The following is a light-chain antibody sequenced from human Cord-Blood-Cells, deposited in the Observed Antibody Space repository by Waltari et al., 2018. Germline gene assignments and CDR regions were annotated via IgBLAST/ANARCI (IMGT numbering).Light chain of an antibody. Sequence: QPALTQPRSLSGSPGQSVTIPCPGTSSDVGGYNSVSWYQQPPGKAPKLLISDGRKRPAGVHDRFSGDKAGKTGARTISGRQGEDEADYYCCSYAGSYTVRFGGGTKLTVL. J-gene: IGLJ2*01. V-gene: IGLV2-11*01. CDR2: DGR. CDR1: SSDVGGYNS. CDR3: CSYAGSYTVR.